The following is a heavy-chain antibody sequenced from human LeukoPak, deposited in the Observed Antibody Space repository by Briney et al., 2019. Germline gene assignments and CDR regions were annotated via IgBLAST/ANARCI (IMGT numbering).Heavy chain of an antibody. V-gene: IGHV3-21*01. CDR3: AREVYYYDSSGYYPNYYGMDV. J-gene: IGHJ6*02. Sequence: PGGSLRLSCAASGFTFSSYSMNWVRQAPGKGLEWVSSISGSSSYIYYADSVKGRFTISRDNAKNSLYLQMNSLRAEDTAVYYCAREVYYYDSSGYYPNYYGMDVWGQGTTVTVSS. CDR2: ISGSSSYI. D-gene: IGHD3-22*01. CDR1: GFTFSSYS.